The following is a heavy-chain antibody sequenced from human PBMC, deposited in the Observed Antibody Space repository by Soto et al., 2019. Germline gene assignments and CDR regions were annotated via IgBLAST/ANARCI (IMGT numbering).Heavy chain of an antibody. CDR3: LRVYMTTVTTGGGDYYYYGMDV. D-gene: IGHD4-17*01. CDR1: GFTFSSYW. CDR2: IKQDGSEK. J-gene: IGHJ6*02. V-gene: IGHV3-7*05. Sequence: GGSLRLSCAASGFTFSSYWMSWVRQAPGKGLEWVANIKQDGSEKYYVDYVKGRFTISRDNAKNSLYLQMNSLRAEDTTVYYFLRVYMTTVTTGGGDYYYYGMDVWGQGTTVTVSS.